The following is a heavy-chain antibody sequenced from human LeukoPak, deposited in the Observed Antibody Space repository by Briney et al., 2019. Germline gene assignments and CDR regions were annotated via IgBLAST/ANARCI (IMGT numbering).Heavy chain of an antibody. D-gene: IGHD4-17*01. CDR3: ARDYADYVGYFFFDY. V-gene: IGHV3-23*01. CDR1: GFTFNNYA. CDR2: ISGGGETT. Sequence: GGSRSLSCAASGFTFNNYAMNWVRQAPGKGLEWASSISGGGETTYYADSAKGRFTISRDNSQNTLYLQMNSLRAEDTAVYYCARDYADYVGYFFFDYWGQGTLVTVSS. J-gene: IGHJ4*02.